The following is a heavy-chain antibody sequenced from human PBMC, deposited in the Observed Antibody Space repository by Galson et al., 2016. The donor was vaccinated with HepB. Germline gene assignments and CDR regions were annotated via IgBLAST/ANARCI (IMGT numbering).Heavy chain of an antibody. CDR1: GYTFTRYY. V-gene: IGHV1-46*01. Sequence: SVKVSCKASGYTFTRYYIHWVRQAPGQGLEWMGVINPSGGSTKDAQKFQGRVTMTRDTSTSTVYMELSSLRSEDTAVYFCARETYCSGGRCSSGMDVWGQGTTVTVSS. D-gene: IGHD2-15*01. CDR2: INPSGGST. J-gene: IGHJ6*02. CDR3: ARETYCSGGRCSSGMDV.